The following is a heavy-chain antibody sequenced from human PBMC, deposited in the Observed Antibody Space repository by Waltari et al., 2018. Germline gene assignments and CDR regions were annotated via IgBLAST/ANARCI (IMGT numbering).Heavy chain of an antibody. CDR3: AREGFLRGPVAATRLRSYYYMDV. J-gene: IGHJ6*03. V-gene: IGHV4-34*01. CDR1: GGSFSGYS. D-gene: IGHD2-15*01. CDR2: INHSGRT. Sequence: QVQLQQWGAGLLKPSETLSLTCAVYGGSFSGYSWSWLRQPPGKGLEWIGKINHSGRTNYNPSLKSRVTISVDTSKNQFSLKLSSVTAADTAVYYCAREGFLRGPVAATRLRSYYYMDVWGKGTTVTVSS.